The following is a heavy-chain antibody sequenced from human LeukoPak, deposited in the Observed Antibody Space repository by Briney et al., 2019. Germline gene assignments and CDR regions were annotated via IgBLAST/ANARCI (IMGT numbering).Heavy chain of an antibody. CDR2: IIPIFGPA. V-gene: IGHV1-69*05. CDR1: GGTFSSYA. Sequence: ASVKVSSKASGGTFSSYAISWVRQAPGQGLEWMGTIIPIFGPANYAQKFQGRVTITTDESTSTAYMELSSLRSEDTAVYYCARSGRRAERIAAANGYYFDYWGQGTLVTVSS. D-gene: IGHD6-6*01. CDR3: ARSGRRAERIAAANGYYFDY. J-gene: IGHJ4*02.